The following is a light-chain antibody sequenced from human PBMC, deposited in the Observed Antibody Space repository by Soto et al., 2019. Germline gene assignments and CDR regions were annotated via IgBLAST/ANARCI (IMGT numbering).Light chain of an antibody. V-gene: IGLV2-14*01. CDR2: EVS. J-gene: IGLJ1*01. CDR1: SSDVGGYNY. CDR3: SSYTSSSTRV. Sequence: QSMLAQPASVSGSPGQSITISCTVTSSDVGGYNYVSWYQQHPGKAPKLMIYEVSNRPSGVSNRFSGSKSGNTASLTISGLQAEDEADYYCSSYTSSSTRVFGTGTKVTVL.